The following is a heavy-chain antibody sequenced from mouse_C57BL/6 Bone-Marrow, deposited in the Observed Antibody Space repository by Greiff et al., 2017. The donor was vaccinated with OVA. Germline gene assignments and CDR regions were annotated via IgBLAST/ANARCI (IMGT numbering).Heavy chain of an antibody. CDR3: ARRELGIGFAY. CDR2: INSDGGST. V-gene: IGHV5-2*01. CDR1: EYEFPSHD. D-gene: IGHD4-1*01. Sequence: EVQRVESGGGLVQPGESLKLSCESNEYEFPSHDMSWVRKTPEKRLELVAAINSDGGSTYYPDTMERRFIISRDNTKKTLYLQMSSLRSEGTALNYCARRELGIGFAYWGQGTLVTVSA. J-gene: IGHJ3*01.